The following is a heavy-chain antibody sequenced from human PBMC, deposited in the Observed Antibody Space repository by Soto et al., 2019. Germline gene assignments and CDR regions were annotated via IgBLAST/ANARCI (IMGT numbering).Heavy chain of an antibody. Sequence: GGSLRLSCAASGLKFSSHAMSWVRQAPGKGLEWVSSISGSDGSTFYADSVKGRFTISRDDSKDSLFLQMSSLRAEGTAIYYCAKFDSRGYARAPFDYWGHGTLVTVSS. D-gene: IGHD3-22*01. CDR2: ISGSDGST. V-gene: IGHV3-23*01. CDR1: GLKFSSHA. J-gene: IGHJ4*01. CDR3: AKFDSRGYARAPFDY.